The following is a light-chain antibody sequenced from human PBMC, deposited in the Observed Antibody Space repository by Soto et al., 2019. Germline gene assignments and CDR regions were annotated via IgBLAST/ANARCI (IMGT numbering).Light chain of an antibody. CDR2: WAS. V-gene: IGKV4-1*01. CDR1: QSVLYSSNNKNY. CDR3: QQYYDTLWT. Sequence: IVMTQSPDSLAVSLGERATINCKSSQSVLYSSNNKNYLAWYQQKPGQPPKLIIYWASIRESGVPDRFSGSGSGTDFTLTISSLQAEDVAVYYCQQYYDTLWTFGQGTKVEIK. J-gene: IGKJ1*01.